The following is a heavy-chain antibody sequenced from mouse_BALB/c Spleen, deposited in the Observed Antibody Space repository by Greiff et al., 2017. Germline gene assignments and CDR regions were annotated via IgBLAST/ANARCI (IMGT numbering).Heavy chain of an antibody. CDR2: IDPYYGGT. CDR3: ARYGYDY. V-gene: IGHV1-80*01. D-gene: IGHD2-2*01. Sequence: QVQLQQSGAELVRPGSSVKISCKASGYAFSSYWMNWVKQRPGQGLEWIGNIDPYYGGTSYNQKFKGKATLTVDKSSSTAYMQLKSLTSEDSAVYYCARYGYDYWGQGTTLTVSS. J-gene: IGHJ2*01. CDR1: GYAFSSYW.